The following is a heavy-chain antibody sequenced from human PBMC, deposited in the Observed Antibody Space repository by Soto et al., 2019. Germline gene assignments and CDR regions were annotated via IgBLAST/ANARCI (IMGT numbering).Heavy chain of an antibody. Sequence: QVQLVQSGAEVKKPGASVKVSCKAFGFIFNNYAISWGRQATGQGLEWMGWISANSGNTNYAQKHQGRVTMTTDTSTSTAYMELRSLRSDDTAVYYCATAGNYDSSGRAFWGQGTLVTVSS. V-gene: IGHV1-18*04. CDR1: GFIFNNYA. CDR2: ISANSGNT. CDR3: ATAGNYDSSGRAF. J-gene: IGHJ4*02. D-gene: IGHD3-22*01.